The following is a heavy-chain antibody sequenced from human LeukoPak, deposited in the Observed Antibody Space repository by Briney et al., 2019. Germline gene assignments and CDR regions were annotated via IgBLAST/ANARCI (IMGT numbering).Heavy chain of an antibody. D-gene: IGHD6-13*01. CDR2: ISASGDSV. CDR1: GFTLSSYA. CDR3: AKEILSSSLYLDAFDL. J-gene: IGHJ3*01. Sequence: GGSLRLSCAASGFTLSSYAMSWVRQAPGKGLEWVSAISASGDSVNYAVSVKGRFTISRDNSKNTLYLQMNSLRAEDTAIYYCAKEILSSSLYLDAFDLWGQGTVVTISS. V-gene: IGHV3-23*01.